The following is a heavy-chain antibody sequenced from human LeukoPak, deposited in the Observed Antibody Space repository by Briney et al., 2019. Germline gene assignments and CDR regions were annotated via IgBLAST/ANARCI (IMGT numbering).Heavy chain of an antibody. V-gene: IGHV3-48*02. CDR3: ARVGRGVYGMDV. Sequence: GGSLRLSCAASGLTFSSYGMHWVRQAPGKGLEWVSYIINSGGTIYYTDSVQGRFTISRDNARNSLFLQMNSLRDEDTAVYYCARVGRGVYGMDVWGQGTTVTVSS. CDR2: IINSGGTI. CDR1: GLTFSSYG. D-gene: IGHD3-10*01. J-gene: IGHJ6*02.